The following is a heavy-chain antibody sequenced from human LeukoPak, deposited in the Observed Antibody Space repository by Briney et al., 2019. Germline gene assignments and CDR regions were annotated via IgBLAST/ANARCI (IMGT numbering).Heavy chain of an antibody. CDR1: GFTFSSHR. CDR3: AKDKGREGDN. V-gene: IGHV3-30*18. CDR2: ISADGIDK. J-gene: IGHJ4*02. Sequence: PGGSLRLSCAASGFTFSSHRMHGVRQAPGRGLEWVAVISADGIDKYYADSVKGRFTISRDNSKNTLYLQKSSLRDEETAVYYCAKDKGREGDNWGQGNLVTVSS.